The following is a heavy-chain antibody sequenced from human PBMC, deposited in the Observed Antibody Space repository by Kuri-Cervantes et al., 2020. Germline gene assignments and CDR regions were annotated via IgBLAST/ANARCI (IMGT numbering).Heavy chain of an antibody. CDR2: INHSGST. CDR1: GGTFSDYY. V-gene: IGHV4-34*01. Sequence: GSLRLSCAVYGGTFSDYYWSWIRQPPGKGLEWIGEINHSGSTNYNPSLKSRLSMSIDTSKNQFSLKLSSVTAADTAVYYCARVPRYLRYFDWYSINYFDYWGQGTLVTVSS. D-gene: IGHD3-9*01. CDR3: ARVPRYLRYFDWYSINYFDY. J-gene: IGHJ4*02.